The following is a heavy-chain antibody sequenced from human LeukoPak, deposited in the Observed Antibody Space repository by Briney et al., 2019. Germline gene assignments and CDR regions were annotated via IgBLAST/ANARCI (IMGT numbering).Heavy chain of an antibody. D-gene: IGHD3-22*01. V-gene: IGHV3-23*01. J-gene: IGHJ4*02. Sequence: GGSLRLSCAASGFTFSSYAMSWVRQAPGKGLEWVSAISGSGDTTYYTDSLKGRFTISRDNSKNTLYLQMNSLRAEDTAVYYCASSLYYYDSSGYYTTDYWGQGTLVTVSS. CDR2: ISGSGDTT. CDR3: ASSLYYYDSSGYYTTDY. CDR1: GFTFSSYA.